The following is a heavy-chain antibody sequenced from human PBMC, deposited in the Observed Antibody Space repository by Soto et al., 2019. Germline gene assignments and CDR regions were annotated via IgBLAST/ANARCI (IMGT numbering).Heavy chain of an antibody. V-gene: IGHV4-31*03. J-gene: IGHJ4*02. CDR2: LYYSGST. Sequence: QVQLQESGPGLVKPSQTLSLTCTVSGGSISRGDYYWGWTRQHPGKGMEWIGSLYYSGSTYYKPSLKSRVTISVDTSKNHSSLRLSSVTAPATAVYYCARGVLHCGPGTLGTVSS. D-gene: IGHD3-16*01. CDR1: GGSISRGDYY. CDR3: ARGVLH.